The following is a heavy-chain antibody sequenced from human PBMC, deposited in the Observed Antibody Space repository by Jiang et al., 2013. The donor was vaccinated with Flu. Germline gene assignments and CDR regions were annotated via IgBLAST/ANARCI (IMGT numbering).Heavy chain of an antibody. J-gene: IGHJ5*02. V-gene: IGHV4-39*07. D-gene: IGHD6-6*01. Sequence: ETLSLTCTVSGGSIGSSGYYWAWIRRPPGKGLEWIGSIYFTASTYYNPSLKSRGTISIDLSKNQFSLRLTSVTAADTAVYYCARRGSSAGGNWFDPWGQGTLVTVSS. CDR3: ARRGSSAGGNWFDP. CDR2: IYFTAST. CDR1: GGSIGSSGYY.